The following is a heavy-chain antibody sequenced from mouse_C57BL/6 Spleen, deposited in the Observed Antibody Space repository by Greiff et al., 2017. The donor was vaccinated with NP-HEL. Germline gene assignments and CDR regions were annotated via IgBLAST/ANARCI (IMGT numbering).Heavy chain of an antibody. CDR3: ARSPNYYGSSDWYFDV. CDR2: IYPRSGNT. D-gene: IGHD1-1*01. CDR1: GYTFTSYG. V-gene: IGHV1-81*01. Sequence: QVQLKESGAELARPGASVKLSCKASGYTFTSYGISWVKQRTGQGLEWIGEIYPRSGNTYYNEKFKGKATLTADKSSSTAYMELRSLTSEDSAVYFCARSPNYYGSSDWYFDVWGTGTTVTVSS. J-gene: IGHJ1*03.